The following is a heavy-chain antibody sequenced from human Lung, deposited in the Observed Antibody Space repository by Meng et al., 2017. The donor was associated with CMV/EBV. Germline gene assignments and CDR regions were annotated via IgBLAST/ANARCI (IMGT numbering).Heavy chain of an antibody. CDR2: ISDSGDSP. V-gene: IGHV3-23*01. CDR1: GFTFNNYA. J-gene: IGHJ4*02. Sequence: GESXKISXTASGFTFNNYAMTWVRQAPGKGLEWVSLISDSGDSPYYADSVKGRFIISRDNSKNMVYLQMKSLRADDTAIYYCAKTLNGYGGEDSWGQGTLVTSPQ. D-gene: IGHD5-18*01. CDR3: AKTLNGYGGEDS.